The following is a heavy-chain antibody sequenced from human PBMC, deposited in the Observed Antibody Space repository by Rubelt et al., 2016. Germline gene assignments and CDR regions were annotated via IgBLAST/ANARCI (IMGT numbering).Heavy chain of an antibody. V-gene: IGHV3-23*01. Sequence: GSGGSTYYADSVKGRFTISRDNSKNTLYLQMNSLRPEDTAVYYCARDGFGDHTHDVWGRGTTVTVSS. D-gene: IGHD3-10*01. CDR3: ARDGFGDHTHDV. J-gene: IGHJ6*02. CDR2: GSGGST.